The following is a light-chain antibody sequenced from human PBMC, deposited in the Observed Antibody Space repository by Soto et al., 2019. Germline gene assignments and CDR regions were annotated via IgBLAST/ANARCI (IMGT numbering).Light chain of an antibody. Sequence: EIQITQSPSTLSASEGDRVTITCRASHSISSWLSWYQQKPGKAPKLLIYKASSLESGVSSRFSGSGYGTEFTLTISSLQPDDFATHYCQQYSSTSLLTFGGGTKVDIK. CDR1: HSISSW. V-gene: IGKV1-5*03. CDR2: KAS. CDR3: QQYSSTSLLT. J-gene: IGKJ4*01.